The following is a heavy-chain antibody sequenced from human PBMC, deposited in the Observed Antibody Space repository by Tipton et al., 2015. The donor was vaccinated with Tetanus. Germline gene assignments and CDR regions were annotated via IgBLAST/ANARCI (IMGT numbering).Heavy chain of an antibody. V-gene: IGHV4-34*01. CDR2: INHSGSI. CDR3: ARRRYTWNRGGFDM. D-gene: IGHD1-20*01. Sequence: AGLVKPSETLSLTCEVSGGSFSDYYWSWIRQTPGKGLEWIGEINHSGSINYNPSLKSRVTIFVDPSKNQFSLRVNSVTAADTAVFYCARRRYTWNRGGFDMWGQGTMVTVSS. CDR1: GGSFSDYY. J-gene: IGHJ3*02.